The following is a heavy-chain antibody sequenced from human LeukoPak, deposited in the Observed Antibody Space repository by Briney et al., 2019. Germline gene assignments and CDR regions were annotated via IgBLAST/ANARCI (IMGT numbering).Heavy chain of an antibody. Sequence: GGSLRLSCAASGFIFSSYSMNWVRQAPGKGLEWVSYISSSGSTIYYADSVKGRFTISRDNAKNSLYLQMNSLRAEDTAVYYCARLYSSSWYYAFDIWGQRTMVTVSS. CDR1: GFIFSSYS. J-gene: IGHJ3*02. CDR2: ISSSGSTI. CDR3: ARLYSSSWYYAFDI. V-gene: IGHV3-48*04. D-gene: IGHD6-13*01.